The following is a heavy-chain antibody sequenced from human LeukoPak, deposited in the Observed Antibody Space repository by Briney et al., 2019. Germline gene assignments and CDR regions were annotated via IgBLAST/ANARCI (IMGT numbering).Heavy chain of an antibody. J-gene: IGHJ4*02. CDR2: IYSGGST. Sequence: GGSLRLSCAASGFTVSSNYMSWVRQAPGKGPEWVSVIYSGGSTYYADSVKGRFTISRDNSKNTLYLQMNSLRAEDTAVYYCARVDSSGYYSDYWGQGTLVTVSS. CDR1: GFTVSSNY. D-gene: IGHD3-22*01. V-gene: IGHV3-53*01. CDR3: ARVDSSGYYSDY.